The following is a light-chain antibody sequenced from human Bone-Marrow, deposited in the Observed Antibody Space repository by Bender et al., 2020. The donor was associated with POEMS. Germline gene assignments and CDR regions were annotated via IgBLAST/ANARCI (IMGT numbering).Light chain of an antibody. CDR2: EVD. V-gene: IGLV2-23*02. J-gene: IGLJ3*02. Sequence: QSALTQPDSVSGSPGQSITISCTGTSSDIGSYPLVSWYQQHPGKAPKLMVYEVDKWPSGVSHRFSGSKSGNTASLTISGLQAEEADYYCSSYGGSGISLLFGGGTKVTVL. CDR3: SSYGGSGISLL. CDR1: SSDIGSYPL.